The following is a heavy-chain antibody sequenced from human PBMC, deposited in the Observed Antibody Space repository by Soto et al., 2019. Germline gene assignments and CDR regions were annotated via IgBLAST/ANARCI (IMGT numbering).Heavy chain of an antibody. CDR3: ARDEITGLFDY. J-gene: IGHJ4*02. Sequence: PSETLSLTCTVSGGSISSSSYFWGWIRQPPGKGLEWIGSIYYSGSTYYNPSLKSRVTVSVDTSKNQFSLKLTSVTAADTAVYYCARDEITGLFDYWGQGTLVTVSS. CDR1: GGSISSSSYF. V-gene: IGHV4-39*02. CDR2: IYYSGST. D-gene: IGHD2-8*02.